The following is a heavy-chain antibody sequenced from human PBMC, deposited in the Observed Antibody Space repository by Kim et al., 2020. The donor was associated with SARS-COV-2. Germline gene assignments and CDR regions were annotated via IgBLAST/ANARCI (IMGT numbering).Heavy chain of an antibody. CDR1: GGSFSGYY. D-gene: IGHD6-6*01. CDR2: INHSGST. Sequence: SETLPLTCAVYGGSFSGYYWSWIRQPPGKGLEWIGEINHSGSTNYNPSLKSRVTISVDTSKNQFSLKLSSVTAADTAVYYCARGTHLYSSSSFGVKGSHWFDPWGQGTLVTVSS. V-gene: IGHV4-34*01. CDR3: ARGTHLYSSSSFGVKGSHWFDP. J-gene: IGHJ5*02.